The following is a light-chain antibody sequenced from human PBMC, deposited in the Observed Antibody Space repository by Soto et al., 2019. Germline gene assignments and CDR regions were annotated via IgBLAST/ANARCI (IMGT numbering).Light chain of an antibody. CDR2: EVS. V-gene: IGLV2-8*01. J-gene: IGLJ2*01. CDR1: SSDVGGYNY. CDR3: SSYAGSNFVV. Sequence: QSALTQPPSASGSPGQSVTISCNGTSSDVGGYNYVSWYQQHPGKAPKRMIYEVSKRPSGVPDRFSGSKSGNTASLTVSGLQAEDEADYYCSSYAGSNFVVFGGGTKLTVL.